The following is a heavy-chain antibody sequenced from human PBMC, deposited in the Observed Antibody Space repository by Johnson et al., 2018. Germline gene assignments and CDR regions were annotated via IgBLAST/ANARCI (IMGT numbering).Heavy chain of an antibody. CDR2: ISSIGVST. D-gene: IGHD3-9*01. Sequence: VQLVESGGGLVQPGGSLRLSCAASGFTFSSYAMHWVRQAPGKGLEYVSAISSIGVSTYYENSVKGRFTISRDNSKNTLSLQMNSPRAEDTAVYYRARAGGSTGYEAFDIWGQGTMVTVSS. CDR3: ARAGGSTGYEAFDI. CDR1: GFTFSSYA. V-gene: IGHV3-64*01. J-gene: IGHJ3*02.